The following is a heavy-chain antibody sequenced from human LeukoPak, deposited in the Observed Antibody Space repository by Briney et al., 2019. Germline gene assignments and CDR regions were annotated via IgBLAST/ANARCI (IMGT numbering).Heavy chain of an antibody. J-gene: IGHJ6*02. D-gene: IGHD6-13*01. CDR1: GYTFTGYY. V-gene: IGHV1-2*02. CDR2: INPNSGGT. CDR3: ARNSAAADHYAYYYYGMDV. Sequence: AASVKVSCKASGYTFTGYYMHWVRQAPGQGLEWMGWINPNSGGTNYAQKFQGRVTMTRDTSISTAYMELSRLRSDDTAVYYCARNSAAADHYAYYYYGMDVWGQGTTVTVSS.